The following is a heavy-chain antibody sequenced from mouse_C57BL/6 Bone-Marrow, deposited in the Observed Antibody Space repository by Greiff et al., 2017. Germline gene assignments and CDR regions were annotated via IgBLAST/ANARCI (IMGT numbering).Heavy chain of an antibody. CDR3: STFEFIFFDF. CDR2: IYPRDGST. Sequence: QVQLQQSGPELVKPGASVKLSCKASGYTFTSYDINWVKQRPGQGLEWIGWIYPRDGSTKYNEKFKGKATLTVDTSSNTAYLQLSSLTSEDTAVYYCSTFEFIFFDFWGRGTPLSVAS. D-gene: IGHD1-1*01. V-gene: IGHV1-85*01. J-gene: IGHJ2*01. CDR1: GYTFTSYD.